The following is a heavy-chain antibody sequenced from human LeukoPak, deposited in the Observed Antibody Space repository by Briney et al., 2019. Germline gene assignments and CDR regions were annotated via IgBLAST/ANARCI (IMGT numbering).Heavy chain of an antibody. J-gene: IGHJ4*02. CDR3: ARRLRDRFDY. D-gene: IGHD2-15*01. Sequence: SETLSLTCTVSGVSISSYYWSWIRQPPGEGLEWIGYIYYSGSTNYNPSLKSRVTISVDTSKNQFSLKLSSVTAADTAVYYCARRLRDRFDYWGQGTLVTVSS. CDR1: GVSISSYY. CDR2: IYYSGST. V-gene: IGHV4-59*08.